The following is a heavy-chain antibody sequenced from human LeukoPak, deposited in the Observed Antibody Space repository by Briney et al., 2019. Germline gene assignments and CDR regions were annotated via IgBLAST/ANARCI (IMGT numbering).Heavy chain of an antibody. CDR1: GFTFSDYW. D-gene: IGHD6-13*01. V-gene: IGHV3-7*01. CDR3: KSGGAAPGSFDN. Sequence: PGGSLRLSCAASGFTFSDYWMSWMRQAPGKGLEWVANIKFDGREEYYVDSVKGRFTISRDNAKNSVYLQLNSLRAEDTAVYYCKSGGAAPGSFDNWGQGTLVTVSP. CDR2: IKFDGREE. J-gene: IGHJ4*02.